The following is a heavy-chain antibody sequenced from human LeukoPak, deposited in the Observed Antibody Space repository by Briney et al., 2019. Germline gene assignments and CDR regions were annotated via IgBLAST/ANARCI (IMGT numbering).Heavy chain of an antibody. CDR3: ARTGTDFWSGYYPSNWFDP. CDR2: ISSSGSTI. D-gene: IGHD3-3*01. Sequence: PGGSLRLSCAASGFTFSSYEMNWVRQAPGKGLEWVSYISSSGSTIYYADSVKGRFTISRDNAKNSLYLQMNSLRAEDTAVYYCARTGTDFWSGYYPSNWFDPWGQGTLVTVSS. J-gene: IGHJ5*02. V-gene: IGHV3-48*03. CDR1: GFTFSSYE.